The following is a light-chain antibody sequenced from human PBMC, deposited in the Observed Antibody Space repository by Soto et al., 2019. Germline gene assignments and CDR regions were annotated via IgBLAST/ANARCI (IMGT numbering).Light chain of an antibody. J-gene: IGKJ2*01. CDR2: DVS. V-gene: IGKV1-33*01. CDR3: QHHDSLQYT. Sequence: DIQMTQSPSSLSASVGDRVTITCQASQGIRYYLSWYQQKPGKAPRLLIYDVSHLETGAPSRFRGSGSETHFSITISSLQPEDVGAYYCQHHDSLQYTFGQGTKLEI. CDR1: QGIRYY.